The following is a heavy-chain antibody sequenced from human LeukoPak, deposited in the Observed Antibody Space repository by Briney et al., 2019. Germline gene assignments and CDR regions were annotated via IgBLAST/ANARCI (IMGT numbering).Heavy chain of an antibody. CDR2: IIPIFGTA. Sequence: SVKVSCKASGGTFSSYAISWVRQAPGQGLEWMGGIIPIFGTANYAQKFQGRVTITADESTSTAYMELSSLRSEDTAVYYCARGQDYGDYNYYYYYYMDVWGKGTTVTISS. D-gene: IGHD4-17*01. V-gene: IGHV1-69*13. J-gene: IGHJ6*03. CDR3: ARGQDYGDYNYYYYYYMDV. CDR1: GGTFSSYA.